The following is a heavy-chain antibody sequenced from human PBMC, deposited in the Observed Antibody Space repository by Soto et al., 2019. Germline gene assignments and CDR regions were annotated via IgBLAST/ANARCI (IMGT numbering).Heavy chain of an antibody. V-gene: IGHV1-46*01. CDR3: ATTIIYGAPGDY. D-gene: IGHD3-10*01. Sequence: QVQVQQSGAEAKEPGASVRISCKASGYTFISYYMHWVRQAPGQGLEWMGITDPTGPRPTYAQRFRARVTMTEYTATSTVPMAMTSLRPDDMDVYLSATTIIYGAPGDYWGQGTVVSVSS. J-gene: IGHJ4*02. CDR2: TDPTGPRP. CDR1: GYTFISYY.